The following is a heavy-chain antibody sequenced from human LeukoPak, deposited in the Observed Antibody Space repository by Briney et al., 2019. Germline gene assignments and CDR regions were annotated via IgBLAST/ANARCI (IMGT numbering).Heavy chain of an antibody. V-gene: IGHV3-30*02. J-gene: IGHJ4*02. CDR2: IRYDGTNA. CDR3: AKSDRALCTGAFDN. Sequence: GGSLTLSCAASRFTLSHFATHWVRQATGKGLDWVPFIRYDGTNAYYGDSVKGRFTIPREHAKNTVDLQMDSMRADDTAVYYCAKSDRALCTGAFDNWGQGTLVIVSA. D-gene: IGHD2-8*02. CDR1: RFTLSHFA.